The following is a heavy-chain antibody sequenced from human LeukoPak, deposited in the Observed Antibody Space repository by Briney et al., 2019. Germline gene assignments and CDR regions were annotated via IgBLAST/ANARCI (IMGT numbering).Heavy chain of an antibody. CDR3: ASDVGWLQLYYFDY. V-gene: IGHV1-2*02. CDR1: GYTFTGYY. D-gene: IGHD5-24*01. CDR2: INPNSGDT. J-gene: IGHJ4*02. Sequence: ASVKVSCKASGYTFTGYYMHWVRQAPGQGLEWMGWINPNSGDTNFAQKFQGRVTMTRDTSISTAYMELSRLRSDDTAVYYCASDVGWLQLYYFDYWGQGTLVTVSS.